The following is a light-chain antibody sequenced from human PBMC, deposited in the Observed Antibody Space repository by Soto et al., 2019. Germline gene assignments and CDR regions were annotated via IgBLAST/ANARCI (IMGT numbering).Light chain of an antibody. J-gene: IGKJ5*01. CDR2: LGS. Sequence: DIVMTQSPLSLPVTPGEPASISCRSSQSLLHSNGDHYLASYLQKPGQSPQLLIYLGSNRASGVPDRFSGSGSGTDFTLKISRVEAEDVGVYYCMQARQTPITFGQGTRLDIK. V-gene: IGKV2-28*01. CDR1: QSLLHSNGDHY. CDR3: MQARQTPIT.